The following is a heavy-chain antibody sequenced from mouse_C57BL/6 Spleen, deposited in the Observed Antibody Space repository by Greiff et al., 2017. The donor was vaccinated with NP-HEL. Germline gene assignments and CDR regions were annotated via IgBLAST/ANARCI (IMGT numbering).Heavy chain of an antibody. CDR1: GYTFTDYN. V-gene: IGHV1-22*01. CDR2: FNPNNGGT. J-gene: IGHJ4*01. D-gene: IGHD2-3*01. CDR3: ARGRWLLRGDAMDY. Sequence: EVKLMESGPELVKPGASVKMSCKASGYTFTDYNMHWVKQSHGKSLEWIGYFNPNNGGTSYNQKFKGQATLTVNKSSSTAYMELRSLTAEESAVYYGARGRWLLRGDAMDYWGQGTSVTVSS.